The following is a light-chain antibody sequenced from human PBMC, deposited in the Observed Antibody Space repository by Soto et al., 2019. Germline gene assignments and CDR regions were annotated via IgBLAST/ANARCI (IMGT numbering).Light chain of an antibody. CDR3: LQHKSYPRT. CDR2: SAN. J-gene: IGKJ1*01. CDR1: QSISSY. V-gene: IGKV1-17*01. Sequence: DIQMTQSPSSLSASVGDRVTITCRASQSISSYLNWYQQKPGKVPKRLMYSANRLESGVPSRFSGSGSGTGFTLTISSLQPEDFATYYCLQHKSYPRTFGQGTKV.